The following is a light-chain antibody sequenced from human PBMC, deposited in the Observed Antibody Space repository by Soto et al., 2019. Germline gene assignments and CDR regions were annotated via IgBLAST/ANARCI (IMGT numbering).Light chain of an antibody. CDR1: ETISDY. J-gene: IGKJ4*01. V-gene: IGKV1-39*01. CDR2: SAS. CDR3: QQTFSNLLS. Sequence: DIQMTQSPSSLSASVGDRVTITCRSSETISDYLNWYQHKPGEAPKVLISSASTLRGGVPSRFSGTGSGTDFTLTISSLQPEDVATYYCQQTFSNLLSFGGGTKVEI.